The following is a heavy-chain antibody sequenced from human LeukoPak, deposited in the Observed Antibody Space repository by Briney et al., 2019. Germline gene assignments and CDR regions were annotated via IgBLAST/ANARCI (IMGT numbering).Heavy chain of an antibody. CDR1: GFTFSKYA. Sequence: GGSLRLSCAASGFTFSKYAMSRVRQAPGKGLEWVSAISPSDGNTFYADSVKGRFTISRDNSRNTLSLQMNSLRAGDTALYYCAKDSSVPYGITEWGQETLVTVSS. CDR2: ISPSDGNT. D-gene: IGHD4-17*01. CDR3: AKDSSVPYGITE. J-gene: IGHJ4*02. V-gene: IGHV3-23*01.